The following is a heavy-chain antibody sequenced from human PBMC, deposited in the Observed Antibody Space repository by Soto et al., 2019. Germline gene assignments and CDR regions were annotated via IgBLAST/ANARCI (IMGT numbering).Heavy chain of an antibody. V-gene: IGHV3-21*01. CDR3: ARDAYDSSGYQTAFDI. CDR1: GFTFSSYS. CDR2: ISSSSSYI. Sequence: EVQLVESGGGLVKPGGSLRLSCAASGFTFSSYSMNWVRQAPGKGLEWVSSISSSSSYIYYADSVKGRFTISRDNAKNSLYLQMNSLRAEDTAVCYCARDAYDSSGYQTAFDIWGQGTMVTVSS. D-gene: IGHD3-22*01. J-gene: IGHJ3*02.